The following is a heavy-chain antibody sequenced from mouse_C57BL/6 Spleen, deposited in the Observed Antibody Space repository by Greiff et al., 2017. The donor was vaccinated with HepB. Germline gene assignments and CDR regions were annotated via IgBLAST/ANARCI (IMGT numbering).Heavy chain of an antibody. V-gene: IGHV1-53*01. CDR2: INPSNGGT. CDR1: DYTFTSYW. J-gene: IGHJ3*01. D-gene: IGHD2-3*01. CDR3: ARYDGYYEGFAY. Sequence: QVQLKQPGTELVKPGASVKLSCKASDYTFTSYWMHWVKQRPGQGLEWIGNINPSNGGTNYNEKFKSKATLTVDKSSSTAYMQLSSLTSEDSAVYYCARYDGYYEGFAYWGQGTLVTVSA.